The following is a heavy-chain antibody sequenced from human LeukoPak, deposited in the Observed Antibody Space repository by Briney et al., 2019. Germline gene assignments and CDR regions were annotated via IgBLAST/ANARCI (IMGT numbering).Heavy chain of an antibody. CDR3: AKDLWQQQLDYYFDY. J-gene: IGHJ4*02. Sequence: GGSLRLSCAASGFTFNNYAMSWVRQAPGKGLEWVSAFSGGGGSTHYADSVKGRFTISRDNSKNTLYLQINSLRAEDTAVYYCAKDLWQQQLDYYFDYWGQGTLVTVSS. CDR1: GFTFNNYA. V-gene: IGHV3-23*01. D-gene: IGHD6-13*01. CDR2: FSGGGGST.